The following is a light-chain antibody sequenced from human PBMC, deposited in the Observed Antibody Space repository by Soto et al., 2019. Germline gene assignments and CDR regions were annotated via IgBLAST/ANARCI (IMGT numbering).Light chain of an antibody. CDR2: RAS. J-gene: IGKJ3*01. Sequence: DIQMTQSPSTLSASVGDRVTITCRASQSINTWLAWYQQKPGKAPKLLIYRASTLESGVPSRFSGSGSGTAFTLAISTLQPDDFSTSYCQHYNTYSGTFGPGTKVDI. CDR3: QHYNTYSGT. V-gene: IGKV1-5*03. CDR1: QSINTW.